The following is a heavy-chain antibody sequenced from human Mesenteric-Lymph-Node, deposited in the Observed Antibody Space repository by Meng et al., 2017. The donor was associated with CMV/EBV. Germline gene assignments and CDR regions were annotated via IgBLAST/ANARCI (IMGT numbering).Heavy chain of an antibody. CDR3: ARDPGGTGFDP. V-gene: IGHV3-21*01. J-gene: IGHJ5*02. CDR2: ISSSSYYI. Sequence: GESLKISCAASGFTFSTYNMNWVRQAPGKGLEWVSSISSSSYYIYYADSVKGRFTISRDNAKNSLYLQMNSLRAEDTAVYYCARDPGGTGFDPWGQGTLVTVSS. CDR1: GFTFSTYN. D-gene: IGHD3/OR15-3a*01.